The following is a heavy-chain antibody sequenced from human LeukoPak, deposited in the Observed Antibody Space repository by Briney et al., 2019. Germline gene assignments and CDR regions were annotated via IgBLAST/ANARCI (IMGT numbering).Heavy chain of an antibody. Sequence: GGSLRLSCAASGFTFRNYGMHWVRQAPGKGLEWVAIIWYDGSNKYYADSVKGRFTISRDNAKNSLYLQMNSLRAEDTAVYYCARDRKLLRLGELLAYYGMDVWGQGTTVTVSS. J-gene: IGHJ6*02. CDR1: GFTFRNYG. CDR3: ARDRKLLRLGELLAYYGMDV. CDR2: IWYDGSNK. V-gene: IGHV3-33*01. D-gene: IGHD3-10*01.